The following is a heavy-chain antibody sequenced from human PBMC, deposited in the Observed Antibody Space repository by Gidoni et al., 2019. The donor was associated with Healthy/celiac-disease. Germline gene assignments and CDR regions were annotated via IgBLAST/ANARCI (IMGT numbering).Heavy chain of an antibody. CDR1: GGPIRSGGYS. J-gene: IGHJ6*02. Sequence: QLQLQESGSGLVTPSQTLSLTCAVSGGPIRSGGYSWSWIRQPPGKGLEWIGYIYHSGSTYYNPSLKSRVTISVDRSKNQFALKLSSVTAADTAVYYCARGLSERHYYYYGMDVWGQGTTVTVSS. CDR2: IYHSGST. D-gene: IGHD1-1*01. V-gene: IGHV4-30-2*01. CDR3: ARGLSERHYYYYGMDV.